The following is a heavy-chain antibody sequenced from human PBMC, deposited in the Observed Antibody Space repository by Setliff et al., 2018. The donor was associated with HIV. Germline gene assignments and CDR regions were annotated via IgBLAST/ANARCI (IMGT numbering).Heavy chain of an antibody. Sequence: GASVKVSCKASGGTFSSYAISWVRQAPGQGLEWMGGIIPIFGTANYAQKFQCRVTITTDESTSTAYMELSSLRSEDTAVYYCASVPTYYYGSGTLYFDYWGQGTLVTVSS. CDR1: GGTFSSYA. J-gene: IGHJ4*02. CDR3: ASVPTYYYGSGTLYFDY. D-gene: IGHD3-10*01. CDR2: IIPIFGTA. V-gene: IGHV1-69*05.